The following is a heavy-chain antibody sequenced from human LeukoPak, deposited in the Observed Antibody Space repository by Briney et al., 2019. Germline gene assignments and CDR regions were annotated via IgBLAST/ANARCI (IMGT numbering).Heavy chain of an antibody. D-gene: IGHD6-13*01. J-gene: IGHJ4*02. CDR1: GFTFSSYA. CDR2: ISYDGSNK. Sequence: GGSLRLSCAASGFTFSSYAMHWVRQAPGKGLEWVAVISYDGSNKYYADSVKGRFTISRDNSKNTLYLQMNSLRAEDTAVYYCARSRGIMYSSSWTLDYWGQGTLVTVSS. V-gene: IGHV3-30*04. CDR3: ARSRGIMYSSSWTLDY.